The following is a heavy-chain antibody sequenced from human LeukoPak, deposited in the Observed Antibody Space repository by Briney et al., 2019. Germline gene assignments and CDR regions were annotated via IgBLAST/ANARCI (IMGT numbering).Heavy chain of an antibody. Sequence: GESLKISCKGSGYSFTSYWSGWVRQMPGKGLEWMGIIYPGDSDTRYSPSFQGQVTISADKSISTAYLQWSSLKASDTAMYYCARHLRFGELLSPFDYWGQGTLVTVSS. J-gene: IGHJ4*02. V-gene: IGHV5-51*01. D-gene: IGHD3-10*01. CDR3: ARHLRFGELLSPFDY. CDR1: GYSFTSYW. CDR2: IYPGDSDT.